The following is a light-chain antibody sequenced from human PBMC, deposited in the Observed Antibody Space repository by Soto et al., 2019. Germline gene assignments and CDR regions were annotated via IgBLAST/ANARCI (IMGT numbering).Light chain of an antibody. J-gene: IGKJ2*01. V-gene: IGKV1-9*01. Sequence: IQLTQSPSSLSASVGDRVTITCRASQGISSYLAWYQQKPGKAPKLLIYAASTLQSGVPSRFSGSGSGTDFTLTIISLQPEDFATYYCQQRNSYSYTFGQGTKLEIK. CDR1: QGISSY. CDR3: QQRNSYSYT. CDR2: AAS.